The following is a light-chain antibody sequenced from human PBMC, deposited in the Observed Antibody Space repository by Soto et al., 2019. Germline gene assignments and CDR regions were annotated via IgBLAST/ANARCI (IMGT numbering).Light chain of an antibody. CDR1: QSVSSSY. CDR3: QQYDYSVWT. Sequence: EIVLTQSPGTLSLSPGERATLSCGASQSVSSSYLAWYQQKPGQAPRLLIYGASTRATGIPDRFSGSGSGTDFTLTISRLEPEDLAVYYCQQYDYSVWTFGQGTKVDIK. CDR2: GAS. V-gene: IGKV3-20*01. J-gene: IGKJ1*01.